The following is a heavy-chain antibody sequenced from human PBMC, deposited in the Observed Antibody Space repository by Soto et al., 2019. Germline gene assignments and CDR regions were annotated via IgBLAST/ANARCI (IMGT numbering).Heavy chain of an antibody. Sequence: ETLSLTCSVSGGSISGSYWSWIRQSPGKGLEWLGYVYYTGSTNYSPSLRSRVSISVDTSKNEFSLRLSSVTAADTAVYFCARSVAVPGAHIDYWGQGTQVTVSS. CDR2: VYYTGST. CDR1: GGSISGSY. D-gene: IGHD6-19*01. J-gene: IGHJ4*02. V-gene: IGHV4-59*01. CDR3: ARSVAVPGAHIDY.